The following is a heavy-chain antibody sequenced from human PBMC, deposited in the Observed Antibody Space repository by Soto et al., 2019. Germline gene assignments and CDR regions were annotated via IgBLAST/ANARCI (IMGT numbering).Heavy chain of an antibody. J-gene: IGHJ4*02. CDR3: ARETVTGYYFDY. V-gene: IGHV3-30-3*01. CDR2: LSYDGSNK. CDR1: GFTFSSYA. D-gene: IGHD4-4*01. Sequence: GSLRLSCAASGFTFSSYAMHWVRQAPGKGLGGVAVLSYDGSNKYYDDSVKGRFTISRDNSKNTLYLQMNSLRAEDTAVYYCARETVTGYYFDYWGQGTLVTVSS.